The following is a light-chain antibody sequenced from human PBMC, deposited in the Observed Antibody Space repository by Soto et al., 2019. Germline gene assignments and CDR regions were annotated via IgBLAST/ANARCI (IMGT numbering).Light chain of an antibody. Sequence: IQLTQSPSSLSASVEDSVPITCLSSHVITNFLSWDQQKPGKVPTLLIYSASTLQSGGPARFSGSGSGTDFTLTISSLQPEDVGTYYCQQYGDFSQTFGQGTKVDIK. CDR1: HVITNF. CDR2: SAS. V-gene: IGKV1-27*01. J-gene: IGKJ1*01. CDR3: QQYGDFSQT.